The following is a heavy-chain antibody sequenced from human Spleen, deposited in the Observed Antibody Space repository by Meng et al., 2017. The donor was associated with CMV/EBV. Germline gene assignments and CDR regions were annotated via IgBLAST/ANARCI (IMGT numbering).Heavy chain of an antibody. CDR2: INSGDGNT. Sequence: KTSGYTFSSNPIHWVRQAPGQRLEWMGWINSGDGNTKYSQRYQGRVTITRDTSATTAYMELSSLTSEDTAIYYCARDVMRGDYYFDYWGQGTLVTVSS. CDR1: GYTFSSNP. V-gene: IGHV1-3*01. D-gene: IGHD3-16*01. CDR3: ARDVMRGDYYFDY. J-gene: IGHJ4*02.